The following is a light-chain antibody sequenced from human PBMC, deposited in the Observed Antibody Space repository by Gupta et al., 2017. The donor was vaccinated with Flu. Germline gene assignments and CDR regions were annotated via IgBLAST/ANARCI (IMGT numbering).Light chain of an antibody. CDR1: SRDVGGYNY. V-gene: IGLV2-14*01. Sequence: QSALTQTASVSGSPGQSITISCTGTSRDVGGYNYVSWYQQPPCQAPNLMIYEFSSRPSGVPDRFSGSKSATTASLTIAWLQAEDGADYYCSSDTSSSTLYVFGTGTKITVL. J-gene: IGLJ1*01. CDR2: EFS. CDR3: SSDTSSSTLYV.